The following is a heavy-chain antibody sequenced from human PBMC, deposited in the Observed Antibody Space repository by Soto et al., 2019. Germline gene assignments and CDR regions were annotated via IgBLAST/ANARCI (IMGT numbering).Heavy chain of an antibody. J-gene: IGHJ4*02. CDR2: LYYGRSA. Sequence: QVQLQESGPGLVKPSETLSLTCAVSGDSISSYYCMWIRQPPGKGLESIGYLYYGRSANHNPSLKSRVALSVDTSTNQCSLTLSSMTAADTAVYYCALRSMAVVPEYWGQGTLVTVSS. CDR1: GDSISSYY. V-gene: IGHV4-59*01. CDR3: ALRSMAVVPEY. D-gene: IGHD3-22*01.